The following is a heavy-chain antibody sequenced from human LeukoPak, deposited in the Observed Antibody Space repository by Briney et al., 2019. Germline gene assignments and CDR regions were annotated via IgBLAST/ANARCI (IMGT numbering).Heavy chain of an antibody. V-gene: IGHV3-7*01. D-gene: IGHD2-2*02. CDR3: AKTEYQLLYGDY. Sequence: GGSLRLSCAASGFTFSIYWMSWVRQAPGKGLEWVANIKTDGSEKRYVDSVKGRFTISRDNAKNSLYLQMNSLRVEDTAVYYCAKTEYQLLYGDYWGQGTLVTVSP. CDR2: IKTDGSEK. J-gene: IGHJ4*02. CDR1: GFTFSIYW.